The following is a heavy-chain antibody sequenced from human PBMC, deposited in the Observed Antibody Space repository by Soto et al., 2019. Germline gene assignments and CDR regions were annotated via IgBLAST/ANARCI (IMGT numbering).Heavy chain of an antibody. CDR2: LQTDGSHP. CDR1: GFTFDYYW. V-gene: IGHV3-74*01. D-gene: IGHD2-21*02. J-gene: IGHJ4*02. Sequence: VQLVESGGGLVQPGGSLRLSCVASGFTFDYYWMHWVRQAPGEGLMWVSRLQTDGSHPDYADSVKGRFTISRDNAKNTLYLHMNNLRAEDTAVDDCASGGDPDYGGQGTLVTVSS. CDR3: ASGGDPDY.